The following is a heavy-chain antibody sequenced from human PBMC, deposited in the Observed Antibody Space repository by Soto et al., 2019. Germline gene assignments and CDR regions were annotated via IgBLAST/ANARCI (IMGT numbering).Heavy chain of an antibody. D-gene: IGHD2-2*01. J-gene: IGHJ6*03. V-gene: IGHV1-3*01. Sequence: EPGQRLEWMGWINAGNGKTKYSQKFQGRVTSTRDTSASTAYMALRRLTSDDTAVYYCARGVPAATSSYYHIDVWGKGTTVTVPS. CDR2: INAGNGKT. CDR3: ARGVPAATSSYYHIDV.